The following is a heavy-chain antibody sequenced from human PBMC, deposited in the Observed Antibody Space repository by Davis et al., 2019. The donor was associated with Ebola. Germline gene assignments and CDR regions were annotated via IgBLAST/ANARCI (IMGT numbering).Heavy chain of an antibody. CDR1: GGSISSYY. CDR3: ARITMVQGVSNWFDP. V-gene: IGHV4-59*01. J-gene: IGHJ5*02. Sequence: MPSETLSLTCTVSGGSISSYYWSWIRQPPGKGLEWIGYIYYSGSTNCNPSLKSRVTISVDTSKNQFSLKLSSVTAADTAVYYCARITMVQGVSNWFDPWGQGTLVTVSS. CDR2: IYYSGST. D-gene: IGHD3-10*01.